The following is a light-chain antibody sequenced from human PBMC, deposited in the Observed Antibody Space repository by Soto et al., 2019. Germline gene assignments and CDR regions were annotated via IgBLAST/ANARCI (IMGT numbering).Light chain of an antibody. CDR2: AAS. CDR1: QSVSRNY. J-gene: IGKJ4*01. V-gene: IGKV3-20*01. Sequence: ENVLTQSPGTLSLSQGERATLSCRASQSVSRNYLAWYQQKPGQAPRLLIFAASSRATGIPDRFSGSGSGTDFTLTISRLEPEDFAVYYCQQYGSSPLTFGGGTKVEIK. CDR3: QQYGSSPLT.